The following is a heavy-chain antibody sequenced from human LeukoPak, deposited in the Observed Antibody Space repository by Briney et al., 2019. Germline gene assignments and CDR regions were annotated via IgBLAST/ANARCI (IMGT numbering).Heavy chain of an antibody. V-gene: IGHV3-23*01. J-gene: IGHJ4*02. CDR3: AKGSIAVAGTFPILLFDY. D-gene: IGHD6-19*01. CDR1: GFTFSSYA. Sequence: PGGSLRLSCAASGFTFSSYAMSWVRQAPGKGLEWVSAISGSGGSTYYADSVKGRFTISRDNSKNTLYQQMNSLRAEDTAVYYCAKGSIAVAGTFPILLFDYWGQGTLVTVSS. CDR2: ISGSGGST.